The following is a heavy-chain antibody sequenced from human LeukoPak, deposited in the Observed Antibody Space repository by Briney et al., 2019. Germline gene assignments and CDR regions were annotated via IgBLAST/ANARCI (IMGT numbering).Heavy chain of an antibody. CDR3: APARVITMVRGVIEDY. CDR2: ISSSSSYI. D-gene: IGHD3-10*01. V-gene: IGHV3-21*01. CDR1: GFTFSSYS. J-gene: IGHJ4*02. Sequence: GGSLRLSCAASGFTFSSYSMNWVRQAPGKGLEWVSSISSSSSYIYYADSVKGRFAISRDNAKNSLYLQMNSLRAEDTAVYYVAPARVITMVRGVIEDYWVQGTMVTVSS.